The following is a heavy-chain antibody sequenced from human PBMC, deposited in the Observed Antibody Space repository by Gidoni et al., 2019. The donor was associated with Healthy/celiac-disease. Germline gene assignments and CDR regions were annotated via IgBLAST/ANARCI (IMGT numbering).Heavy chain of an antibody. Sequence: EVQLVESGGGLVKPGGSLRLSCAASGFTFSSYSMTWVRQAPGKGLEWVSSISSSSSYIYYADSVKGRFTISRDNAKNSLYLQMNSLRAEDTAVYYCARRYCSGGSCYSAYWGQGTLVTVSS. J-gene: IGHJ4*02. D-gene: IGHD2-15*01. CDR3: ARRYCSGGSCYSAY. CDR2: ISSSSSYI. CDR1: GFTFSSYS. V-gene: IGHV3-21*01.